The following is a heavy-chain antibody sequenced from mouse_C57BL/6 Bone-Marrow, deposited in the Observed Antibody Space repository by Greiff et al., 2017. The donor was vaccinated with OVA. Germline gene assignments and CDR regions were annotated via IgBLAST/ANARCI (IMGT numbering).Heavy chain of an antibody. CDR3: ARGRYQAWFAY. CDR1: GYTFTSYD. V-gene: IGHV1-85*01. Sequence: QVQLQQSGPELVKPGASVKLSCKASGYTFTSYDINWVKQRPGQGLEWIGWIYPRDGSTKYNGKFKGKATLTVDTSSSTAYMELHSLTSEDSAVYFCARGRYQAWFAYWGQGTLVTVSA. J-gene: IGHJ3*01. D-gene: IGHD2-14*01. CDR2: IYPRDGST.